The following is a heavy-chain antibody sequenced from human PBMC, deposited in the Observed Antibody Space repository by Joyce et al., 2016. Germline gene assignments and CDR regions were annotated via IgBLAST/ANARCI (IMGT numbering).Heavy chain of an antibody. CDR3: ARARRGSILARGEMGEYLQH. V-gene: IGHV4-34*01. J-gene: IGHJ1*01. CDR1: GGCLSGYY. D-gene: IGHD3-10*01. Sequence: QVQLQEWGAGLLKPSETLSLTCAVYGGCLSGYYWSWIRQAPGLGLEWIGEVKDRGRTNYTPSHKSRATTSMDTSKNQFSLRLTTVTAADTAVYFCARARRGSILARGEMGEYLQHWGRGTVVIVSS. CDR2: VKDRGRT.